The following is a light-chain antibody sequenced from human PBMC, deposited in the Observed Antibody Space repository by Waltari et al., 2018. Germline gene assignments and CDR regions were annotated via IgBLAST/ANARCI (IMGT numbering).Light chain of an antibody. Sequence: EIVLTQSPGTLSLSPGERATLSCRASHTVSSGYLAWFQQKPGQAPRLLIYDTASRATGIPDRFTGSGSGTDFTLTISRLEPEDFAVYYCQQYVGSPLTFGGGTKVEIK. CDR1: HTVSSGY. CDR3: QQYVGSPLT. CDR2: DTA. V-gene: IGKV3-20*01. J-gene: IGKJ4*01.